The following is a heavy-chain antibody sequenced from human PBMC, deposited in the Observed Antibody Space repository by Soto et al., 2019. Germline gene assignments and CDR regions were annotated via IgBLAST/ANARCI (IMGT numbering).Heavy chain of an antibody. D-gene: IGHD6-19*01. CDR1: GGSFSGYY. CDR2: INHSGSA. CDR3: ARGLITGSHYSGGWYYFDS. V-gene: IGHV4-34*01. Sequence: SETLSLTCAVYGGSFSGYYWTWIRQPPGTGLEWIGEINHSGSAYYNPSLKSRVTISVHTSNSQFSLELSSVTAADTAVYYCARGLITGSHYSGGWYYFDSWGQGTQVTVSS. J-gene: IGHJ4*02.